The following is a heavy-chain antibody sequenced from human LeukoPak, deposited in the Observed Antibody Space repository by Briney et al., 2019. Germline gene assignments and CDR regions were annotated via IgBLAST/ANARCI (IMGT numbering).Heavy chain of an antibody. CDR3: ARERSIQGFDP. CDR1: GFTFSSYA. CDR2: ISYDGSNK. Sequence: GRSLRLSCAASGFTFSSYAMHWVRQAPGKGLEWVAVISYDGSNKYYADSVKGRFTISRDNSKNTLYLQMNGLRAEDTAVYYCARERSIQGFDPWGQGTLVTVSS. J-gene: IGHJ5*02. V-gene: IGHV3-30*04.